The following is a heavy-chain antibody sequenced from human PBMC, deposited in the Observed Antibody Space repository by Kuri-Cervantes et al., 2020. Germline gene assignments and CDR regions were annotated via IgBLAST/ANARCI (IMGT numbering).Heavy chain of an antibody. V-gene: IGHV3-30-3*01. CDR1: GFTFSSYA. D-gene: IGHD3-10*02. CDR2: ISYDGSNK. Sequence: GGSLRLSCAASGFTFSSYAMHWVRQAPGKGLEWVAVISYDGSNKYYADSVKGRFTISRDNAKNSLYLQMNSLRAEDTALYYCVKDMLAQGYYYYAMDVWGQGTTVTVSS. CDR3: VKDMLAQGYYYYAMDV. J-gene: IGHJ6*02.